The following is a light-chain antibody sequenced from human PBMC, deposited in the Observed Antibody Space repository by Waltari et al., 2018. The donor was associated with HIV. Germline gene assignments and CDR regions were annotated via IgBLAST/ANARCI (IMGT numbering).Light chain of an antibody. CDR1: SSNIGADYD. V-gene: IGLV1-40*01. CDR2: ANT. J-gene: IGLJ3*02. Sequence: QSVLTQPPSVSGAPGRRVTISCTGSSSNIGADYDVHWYQQYPGTVPKLLIYANTNRPSGVPDRFSGSKSGTSASLAITGLRAEDEAVYYCQSYDNSLSGSRVFGGGTKLTVL. CDR3: QSYDNSLSGSRV.